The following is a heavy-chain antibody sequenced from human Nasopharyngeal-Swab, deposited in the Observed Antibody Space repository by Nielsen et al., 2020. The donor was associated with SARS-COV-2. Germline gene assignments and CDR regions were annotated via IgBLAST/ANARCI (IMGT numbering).Heavy chain of an antibody. CDR3: ARDFVYSPGGVEYYFDY. J-gene: IGHJ4*02. D-gene: IGHD3-16*01. CDR2: IIPIFGTA. Sequence: SVKVSCKASGYTFTSYGISWVRQAPGQGLEWMGGIIPIFGTANYAQKFQGRVTITADESTSTAYMELSSLRSEDTAVYYCARDFVYSPGGVEYYFDYWGQGTLVTVSS. V-gene: IGHV1-69*13. CDR1: GYTFTSYG.